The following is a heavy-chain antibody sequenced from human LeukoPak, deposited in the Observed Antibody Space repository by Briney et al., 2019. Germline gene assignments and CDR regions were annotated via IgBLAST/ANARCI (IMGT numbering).Heavy chain of an antibody. CDR2: IRYDESKT. CDR1: GFSFSNYG. D-gene: IGHD4-23*01. J-gene: IGHJ4*02. V-gene: IGHV3-30*02. Sequence: GGSLRLSCAASGFSFSNYGMHWVRQAPGKGLEWVAFIRYDESKTYYADSVRGRFTISRDNSKNTLYLQMNSLRVEDTAIYCCAKGYGGSHFDYWGQGALVAVSS. CDR3: AKGYGGSHFDY.